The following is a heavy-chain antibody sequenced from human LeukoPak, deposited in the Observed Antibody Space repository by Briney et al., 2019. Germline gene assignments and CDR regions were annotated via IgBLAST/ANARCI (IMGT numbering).Heavy chain of an antibody. D-gene: IGHD3/OR15-3a*01. CDR1: GFTFSSYG. Sequence: GGSLRLSCAASGFTFSSYGMHWVRQAPGKGLEWVAVISYDGSNKYYADSVKGRFTISRDNSKNTLYLQMNSLRAEDTAVYYCATPFPGGLKIQYYYYGMDVWGQGTTVTVSS. V-gene: IGHV3-30*03. CDR3: ATPFPGGLKIQYYYYGMDV. CDR2: ISYDGSNK. J-gene: IGHJ6*02.